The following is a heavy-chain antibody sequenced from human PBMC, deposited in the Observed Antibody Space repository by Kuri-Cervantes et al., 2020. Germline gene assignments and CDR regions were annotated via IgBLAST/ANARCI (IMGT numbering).Heavy chain of an antibody. CDR3: ARGHMSTGTYFFDY. Sequence: GESLKISCAASGFTFSSYGMHWVRQAPGKGLEWVAVIWYDGSNKYYADSVKGRFTISRDNAKNSPYLQMNGLKNEDTALYYCARGHMSTGTYFFDYWGPGTLVTVSS. J-gene: IGHJ4*02. CDR2: IWYDGSNK. D-gene: IGHD5/OR15-5a*01. V-gene: IGHV3-33*01. CDR1: GFTFSSYG.